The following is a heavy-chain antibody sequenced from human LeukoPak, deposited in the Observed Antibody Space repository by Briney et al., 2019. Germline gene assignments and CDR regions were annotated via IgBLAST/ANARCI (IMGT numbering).Heavy chain of an antibody. CDR3: AKEGRSLQTY. CDR2: MYPGGGT. CDR1: GFTVSGDY. Sequence: PGGSLRLSCVASGFTVSGDYMSLVRQAPGKGLEWVSIMYPGGGTYYAVSVKGRFTISRDNSKNTLYLQMNSLRAEDTAVYYCAKEGRSLQTYWGQGTLVTVSS. D-gene: IGHD5-24*01. V-gene: IGHV3-53*01. J-gene: IGHJ4*02.